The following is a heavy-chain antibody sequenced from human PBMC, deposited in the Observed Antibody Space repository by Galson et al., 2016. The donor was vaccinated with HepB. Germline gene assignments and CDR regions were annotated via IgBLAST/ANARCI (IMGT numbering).Heavy chain of an antibody. V-gene: IGHV3-9*01. CDR1: GFTFDDYA. J-gene: IGHJ5*02. Sequence: SLRLSCAASGFTFDDYAMHLVRQAPGKGLEWVSGICWNRGNTGYADSVMGRFTISRDNAKAPLHLQMNSLITEGTALYSGAKAAQYCSSTSCRNWFDPWGLGTLVTVSS. CDR3: AKAAQYCSSTSCRNWFDP. CDR2: ICWNRGNT. D-gene: IGHD2-2*01.